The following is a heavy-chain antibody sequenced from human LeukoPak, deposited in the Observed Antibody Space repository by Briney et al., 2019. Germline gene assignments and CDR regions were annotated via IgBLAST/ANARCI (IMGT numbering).Heavy chain of an antibody. CDR2: IKYDESIT. D-gene: IGHD1-14*01. CDR3: AYPVNQTLFDY. Sequence: GGSLRLSCAASGFTFSSYWMHWVRQAPGKGLVWVSRIKYDESITNYADSVKGRFTISRDNSKNTLYLQMNSLRAEDTAVYYCAYPVNQTLFDYWGQGTLVTVSS. CDR1: GFTFSSYW. V-gene: IGHV3-74*01. J-gene: IGHJ4*02.